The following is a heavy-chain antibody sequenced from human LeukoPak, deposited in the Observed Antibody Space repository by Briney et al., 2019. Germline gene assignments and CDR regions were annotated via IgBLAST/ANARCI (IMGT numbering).Heavy chain of an antibody. V-gene: IGHV4-34*01. J-gene: IGHJ5*02. CDR3: ARGGGYGSGSYYNPTFNWFDP. CDR1: GGSFSGYY. D-gene: IGHD3-10*01. Sequence: SETLSLTCAVYGGSFSGYYWSWIRQLPGKGLEWIGEINHSGSTNYNPSLKSRVTISVDTSKNQFSLKLSSVTAADTAVYYCARGGGYGSGSYYNPTFNWFDPWGQGTLVTVSS. CDR2: INHSGST.